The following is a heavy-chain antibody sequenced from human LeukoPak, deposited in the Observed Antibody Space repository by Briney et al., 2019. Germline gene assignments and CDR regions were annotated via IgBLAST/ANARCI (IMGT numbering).Heavy chain of an antibody. Sequence: GGSLRLSCAASGFTYDDYAMHWVRQAPGKGLEWVSLISWDGGSTYYADSVKGRFTISRDNSKNSLYLQMNSLRAEDTAAYYCARDYRFAIFGLVGSKNAFDIWGQGTMVAVSS. D-gene: IGHD3/OR15-3a*01. J-gene: IGHJ3*02. CDR3: ARDYRFAIFGLVGSKNAFDI. CDR2: ISWDGGST. CDR1: GFTYDDYA. V-gene: IGHV3-43D*03.